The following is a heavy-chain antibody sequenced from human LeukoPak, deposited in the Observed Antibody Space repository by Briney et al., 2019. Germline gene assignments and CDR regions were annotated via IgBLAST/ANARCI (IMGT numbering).Heavy chain of an antibody. CDR3: ARDSGDGYNYLDY. CDR1: GGTFSIYA. V-gene: IGHV1-69*01. Sequence: SVKVSFKASGGTFSIYAISWVRQAPGQGLEGVGGIIPIFGTANYTQKFQGRVTITADESTSTAYMELSSLRSEDTAVYYCARDSGDGYNYLDYWGQGTLVTVSS. CDR2: IIPIFGTA. D-gene: IGHD5-24*01. J-gene: IGHJ4*02.